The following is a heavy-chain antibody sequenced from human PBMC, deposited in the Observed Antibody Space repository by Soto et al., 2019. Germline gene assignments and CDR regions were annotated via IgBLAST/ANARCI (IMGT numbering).Heavy chain of an antibody. CDR2: IYWDDDK. CDR1: GFSLTTRGVG. V-gene: IGHV2-5*02. Sequence: QITLQESGRTLVKPTQTLTLTCTFSGFSLTTRGVGVGWIRQPPGKALEWLALIYWDDDKRYSPSLKSRLTITKDTSKNQVVLTMSNVDPVDTGTYYCTHGSGFSWGQGTLVTVSS. J-gene: IGHJ5*02. CDR3: THGSGFS. D-gene: IGHD3-3*01.